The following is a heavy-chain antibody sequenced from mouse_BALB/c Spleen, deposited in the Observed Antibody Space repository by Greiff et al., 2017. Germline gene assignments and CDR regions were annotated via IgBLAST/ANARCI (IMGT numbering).Heavy chain of an antibody. Sequence: QVQLQQSGAELVKPGASVKLSCKASGYTFTSYYMYWVKQRPGQGLEWIGEINPSNGGTNFNEKFKSKATLTVDKSSSTAYMQLSSLTSEDSAVYYCTRPGTNWYFDVWGAGTTVTVSS. CDR1: GYTFTSYY. CDR2: INPSNGGT. V-gene: IGHV1S81*02. D-gene: IGHD4-1*01. CDR3: TRPGTNWYFDV. J-gene: IGHJ1*01.